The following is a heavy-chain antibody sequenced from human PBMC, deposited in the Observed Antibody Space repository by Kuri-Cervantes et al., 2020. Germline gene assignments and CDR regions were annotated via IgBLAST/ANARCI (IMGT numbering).Heavy chain of an antibody. D-gene: IGHD4-17*01. V-gene: IGHV3-23*01. Sequence: GESLKIPCAASGFTFSSFCMHWVRQAPGKGLEWVSAISGGGGSTYYADSVKGRFAISRDNSKNTLYLQMNSLRAADTAVYYCAKGVTTVTPVAFDIWGQGTMVTVSS. CDR3: AKGVTTVTPVAFDI. CDR2: ISGGGGST. CDR1: GFTFSSFC. J-gene: IGHJ3*02.